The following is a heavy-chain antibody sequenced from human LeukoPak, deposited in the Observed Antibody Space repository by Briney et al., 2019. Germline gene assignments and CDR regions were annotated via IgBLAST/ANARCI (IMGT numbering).Heavy chain of an antibody. V-gene: IGHV3-74*01. D-gene: IGHD3-10*01. CDR2: INGDGTIT. CDR3: ASETYYYGSGSYYKGQF. CDR1: GFTFSRYL. J-gene: IGHJ4*02. Sequence: GGSLRLSCTASGFTFSRYLMHWVRQAPGKGLVGVSRINGDGTITTYADSVKGRFTVSRDNAKNTLYLQMNSLRAEDTAVYYCASETYYYGSGSYYKGQFWGQGTLVAVSS.